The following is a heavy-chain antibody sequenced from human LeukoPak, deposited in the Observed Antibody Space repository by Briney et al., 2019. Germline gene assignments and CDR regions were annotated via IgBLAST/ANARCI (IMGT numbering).Heavy chain of an antibody. CDR1: GYTFTSYG. J-gene: IGHJ4*02. D-gene: IGHD3-22*01. CDR2: IIPIFGTA. V-gene: IGHV1-69*06. Sequence: GASVKVSCKASGYTFTSYGISWVRQAPGQGLEWMGRIIPIFGTANYAQKFQGRVTITADKSTSTAYMELSSLRSEDTAVYYCARDEEIVVVITAKFDYWGQGTLVTVSS. CDR3: ARDEEIVVVITAKFDY.